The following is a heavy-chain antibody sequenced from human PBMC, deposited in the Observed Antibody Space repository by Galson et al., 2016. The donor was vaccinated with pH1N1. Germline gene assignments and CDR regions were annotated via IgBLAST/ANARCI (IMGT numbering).Heavy chain of an antibody. J-gene: IGHJ4*02. D-gene: IGHD3-10*01. CDR1: GGSISSGSYY. CDR2: LYTSGST. CDR3: ARDRVALTGIFDY. Sequence: LTCTVSGGSISSGSYYWNWIRQPAGEGLEWIGRLYTSGSTTYNPSLKSRVTMSVDTSKNQFSLRLTSVTAADTAVYYCARDRVALTGIFDYWGQGTLVTVSS. V-gene: IGHV4-61*02.